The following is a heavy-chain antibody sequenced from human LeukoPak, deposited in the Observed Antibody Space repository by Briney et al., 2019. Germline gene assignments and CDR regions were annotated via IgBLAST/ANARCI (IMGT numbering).Heavy chain of an antibody. Sequence: GASVNVSCKASGYTFTNSGISWVRQAPGQGLEWMGWISAYNGNTNYAQKLQGRVTMTTDTSTSTAYMELRSLRSDDTAVYFCARDCSSTSCSEYFQHWGQGTLVTVSS. CDR2: ISAYNGNT. V-gene: IGHV1-18*01. CDR3: ARDCSSTSCSEYFQH. CDR1: GYTFTNSG. D-gene: IGHD2-2*01. J-gene: IGHJ1*01.